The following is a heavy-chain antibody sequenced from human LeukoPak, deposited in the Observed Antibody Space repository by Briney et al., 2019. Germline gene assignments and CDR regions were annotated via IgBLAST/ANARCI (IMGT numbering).Heavy chain of an antibody. CDR2: IYPGDSDT. Sequence: GESLKISCKGSGYSFTSHWIGWVRQMPGKGLEWMGIIYPGDSDTRYSPSFQGQVTISADKSISTAYLQWSSLKASDTAMYYCARRKAVVVRNYYYYYMDVWGKGTTVTVSS. J-gene: IGHJ6*03. V-gene: IGHV5-51*01. CDR3: ARRKAVVVRNYYYYYMDV. CDR1: GYSFTSHW. D-gene: IGHD2-21*01.